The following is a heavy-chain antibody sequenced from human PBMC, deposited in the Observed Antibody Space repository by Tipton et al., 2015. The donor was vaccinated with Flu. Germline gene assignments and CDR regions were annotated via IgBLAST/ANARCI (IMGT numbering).Heavy chain of an antibody. CDR1: GFTVSNNY. J-gene: IGHJ2*01. CDR3: ARVVLPYYWYFDL. Sequence: GSLRLSCAASGFTVSNNYLSWVRQAPGKGLEWVSVIYSGGSTYYADSVKGRFTISRDNSKNTLYLQMSSLRAEDTAVYYCARVVLPYYWYFDLWGRGTLVTVSS. CDR2: IYSGGST. D-gene: IGHD2-21*01. V-gene: IGHV3-53*01.